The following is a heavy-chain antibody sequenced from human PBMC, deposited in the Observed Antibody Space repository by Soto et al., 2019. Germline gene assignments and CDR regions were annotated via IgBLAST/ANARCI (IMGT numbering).Heavy chain of an antibody. Sequence: PSETLSLTCTVSGGSISSGDYYWSWIRQPPGKGLEWIGYIYYSGSTYYNPSLKSRVTISVDTSKNQFSLKLSSVPAADTAVYYCARDNILGILYGGMDVWGQGTTVTVSS. J-gene: IGHJ6*02. V-gene: IGHV4-30-4*01. D-gene: IGHD3-3*01. CDR2: IYYSGST. CDR3: ARDNILGILYGGMDV. CDR1: GGSISSGDYY.